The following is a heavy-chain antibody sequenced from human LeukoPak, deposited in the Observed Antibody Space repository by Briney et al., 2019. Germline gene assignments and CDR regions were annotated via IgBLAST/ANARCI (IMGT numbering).Heavy chain of an antibody. J-gene: IGHJ6*03. V-gene: IGHV4-59*01. CDR2: IYYSGST. D-gene: IGHD1-26*01. CDR3: ARFSGSSPSYYMDV. CDR1: GGSISSYY. Sequence: PSETLSLTCTVSGGSISSYYWSWIRQPPGKGLEWIGYIYYSGSTNYNPSLKSRVTISVDTSKNQFSLKLSSVTAADTAVYYCARFSGSSPSYYMDVWGKGTTVTVSS.